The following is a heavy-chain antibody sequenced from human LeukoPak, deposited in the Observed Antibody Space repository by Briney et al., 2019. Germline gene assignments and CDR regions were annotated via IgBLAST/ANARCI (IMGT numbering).Heavy chain of an antibody. V-gene: IGHV3-23*01. D-gene: IGHD2-8*01. Sequence: GGSLRLSCAASGFTFSSYAMHWVRQAPGKGLEWVSAISGSGGSTYYADSVRGRFTISRDTSKNTLYLQLNSLRAEDTAVYYCAKGQLGYCTTSSCPPPDYWGQGTLVTVSS. CDR2: ISGSGGST. J-gene: IGHJ4*02. CDR3: AKGQLGYCTTSSCPPPDY. CDR1: GFTFSSYA.